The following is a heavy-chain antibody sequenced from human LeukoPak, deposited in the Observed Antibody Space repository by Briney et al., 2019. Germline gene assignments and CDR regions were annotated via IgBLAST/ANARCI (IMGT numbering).Heavy chain of an antibody. J-gene: IGHJ4*02. CDR3: ARGGPQWLVLRKRFYFDS. V-gene: IGHV1-2*02. Sequence: GASVKVSCKASGYTFTGYYMHWVRQAPGQGLEWMGWINPNSGGTNYAQKFQGRVTMTRDTSTSTVYMELSNLRSEDTAVYFCARGGPQWLVLRKRFYFDSWGQGTLVTVSP. CDR2: INPNSGGT. D-gene: IGHD6-19*01. CDR1: GYTFTGYY.